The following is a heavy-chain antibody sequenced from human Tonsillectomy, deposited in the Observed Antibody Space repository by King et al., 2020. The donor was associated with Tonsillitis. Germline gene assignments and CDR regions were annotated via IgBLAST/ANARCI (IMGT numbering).Heavy chain of an antibody. D-gene: IGHD2-2*01. V-gene: IGHV4-61*02. CDR3: ARGSEIVVLPGAIGGRFDP. J-gene: IGHJ5*02. CDR2: IFASGTT. CDR1: GGSISTVGYY. Sequence: QLQESGPGLVRPSQTLSLTCTVSGGSISTVGYYWTWIRQPAGKGLEWIGRIFASGTTNLNPSLNSPVTMSVDPSQNQFSLKLSSVTAADTAVYYSARGSEIVVLPGAIGGRFDPWGQGTQVTVSS.